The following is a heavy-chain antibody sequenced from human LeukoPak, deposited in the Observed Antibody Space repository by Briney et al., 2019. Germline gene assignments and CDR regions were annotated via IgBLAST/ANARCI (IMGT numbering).Heavy chain of an antibody. CDR1: GFTFTGYD. CDR3: AREWDYYAF. CDR2: ISPNSGDT. J-gene: IGHJ4*02. V-gene: IGHV1-2*02. Sequence: VASLRLSCAASGFTFTGYDMHWVRQAPGQGLEWVGGISPNSGDTWYAQKFQGRVTMTRDTSITTSYLEMSSLRADATAVYYCAREWDYYAFWGQGTLVTVSS.